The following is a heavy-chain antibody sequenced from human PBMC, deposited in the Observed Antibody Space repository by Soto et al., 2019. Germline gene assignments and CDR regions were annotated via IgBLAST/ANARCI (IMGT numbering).Heavy chain of an antibody. Sequence: QVQLAESGAGVVQPGRSLRLSCAASGFTFSNYGMHWVRQAPGTGLERLSIISYDGSNKYYADSVKSRFTISSDNSENMVYLQMNSLRADETGVYYCARDRTWGSRSLDYYYYYGTDVWGQGTAGTVS. D-gene: IGHD3-10*01. CDR2: ISYDGSNK. V-gene: IGHV3-30*03. J-gene: IGHJ6*02. CDR1: GFTFSNYG. CDR3: ARDRTWGSRSLDYYYYYGTDV.